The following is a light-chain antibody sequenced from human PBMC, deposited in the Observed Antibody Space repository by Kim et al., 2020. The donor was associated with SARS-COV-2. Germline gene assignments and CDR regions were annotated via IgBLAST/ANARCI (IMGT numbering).Light chain of an antibody. Sequence: AIQMTQSPSSLSASVGDRVTITCRASQGIRNDLGWYQQKPGRARNLLIYATSTLQSGVPSRFSGSGSGTDFTLTISSLQPEDVATYYCLQDYDYPLTFGGGTKVEIK. V-gene: IGKV1-6*01. CDR2: ATS. CDR3: LQDYDYPLT. J-gene: IGKJ4*01. CDR1: QGIRND.